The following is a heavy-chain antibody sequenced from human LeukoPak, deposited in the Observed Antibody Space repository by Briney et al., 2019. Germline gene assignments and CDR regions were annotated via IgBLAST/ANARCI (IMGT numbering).Heavy chain of an antibody. V-gene: IGHV4-31*03. Sequence: SETLSLTCTVSGGSISSGGYYWSWIRQHPGKGLEWIGYIYYSGSTYYNPSLKSRVTISVDTSKNQFSLKLSSVTAADTAVYYCARVIAEWDGLPDYWGQGTLVTVSS. CDR1: GGSISSGGYY. CDR3: ARVIAEWDGLPDY. CDR2: IYYSGST. J-gene: IGHJ4*02. D-gene: IGHD1-26*01.